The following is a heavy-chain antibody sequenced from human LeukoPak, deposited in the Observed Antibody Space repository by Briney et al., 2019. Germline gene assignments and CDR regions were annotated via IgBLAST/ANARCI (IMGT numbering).Heavy chain of an antibody. CDR1: GFTFSSYA. Sequence: GGSLRLSCAASGFTFSSYAMHWVRQAPGKGLEWVAVILYDGSNKYYADSVKGRFTISRDNSKNTLYLQMNSLRAEDTAVYYCARDQGVTIFGQGPFDYWGQGTLVTVSS. CDR2: ILYDGSNK. J-gene: IGHJ4*02. V-gene: IGHV3-30-3*01. D-gene: IGHD3-3*01. CDR3: ARDQGVTIFGQGPFDY.